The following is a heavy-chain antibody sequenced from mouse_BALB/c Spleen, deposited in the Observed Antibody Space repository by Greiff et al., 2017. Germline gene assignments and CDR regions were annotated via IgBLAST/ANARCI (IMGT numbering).Heavy chain of an antibody. CDR3: TRCFGYGWGGDYYAMDY. CDR1: GFTFSSYT. J-gene: IGHJ4*01. V-gene: IGHV5-6-4*01. D-gene: IGHD2-2*01. Sequence: EVMLVESGGGLVKPGGSLKLSCAASGFTFSSYTMSWVRQTPEKRLEWVATISSGGSYTYYPDSVKGRFTISRDNAKNTLYLQMSSLKSEDTAMYYCTRCFGYGWGGDYYAMDYWGQGTSVTVSS. CDR2: ISSGGSYT.